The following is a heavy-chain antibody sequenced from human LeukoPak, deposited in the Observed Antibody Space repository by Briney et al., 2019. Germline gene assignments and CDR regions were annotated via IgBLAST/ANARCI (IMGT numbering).Heavy chain of an antibody. Sequence: ASVTVSCKASGGTFSSYAISWVRQAPGQGLEWMGGITPMFGTANYAQKFQGRVTITADESTSTAYMELSSLRSEDTAVYYCVRDGSYYDSSGYYYLYWGQGTLVTVSS. CDR1: GGTFSSYA. V-gene: IGHV1-69*13. CDR3: VRDGSYYDSSGYYYLY. D-gene: IGHD3-22*01. J-gene: IGHJ4*02. CDR2: ITPMFGTA.